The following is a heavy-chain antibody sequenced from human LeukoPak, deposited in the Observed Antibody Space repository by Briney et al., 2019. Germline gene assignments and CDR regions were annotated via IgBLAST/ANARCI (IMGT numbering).Heavy chain of an antibody. V-gene: IGHV4-4*07. Sequence: PSETLSLTCTVSGGSISSHHWSWIRQPAGKGLEWIGRLYTGGSTNYNPSLKSRVTMSVDTSKKQFSLKLSSVTAADTAVYYCARYDFWSGYYYMDVWGKGTTVTVSS. CDR2: LYTGGST. D-gene: IGHD3-3*01. CDR3: ARYDFWSGYYYMDV. J-gene: IGHJ6*03. CDR1: GGSISSHH.